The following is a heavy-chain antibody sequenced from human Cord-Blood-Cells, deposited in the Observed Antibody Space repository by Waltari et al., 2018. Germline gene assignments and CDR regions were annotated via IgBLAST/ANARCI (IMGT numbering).Heavy chain of an antibody. D-gene: IGHD1-26*01. CDR1: GFTFSSYE. CDR3: ASSVGGYFDL. J-gene: IGHJ2*01. V-gene: IGHV3-48*03. Sequence: EVQLVESGGGLVQPGGSLRLSCAASGFTFSSYEMNWVRQAPGKGLEWVSYISSSGSTIYYADSVKGRFTISRGNAKNSLYLQMNSLRAEDTAVYYCASSVGGYFDLWGRGTLVTVSS. CDR2: ISSSGSTI.